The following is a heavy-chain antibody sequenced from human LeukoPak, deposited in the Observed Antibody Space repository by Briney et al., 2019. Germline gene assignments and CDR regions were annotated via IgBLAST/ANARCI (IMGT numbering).Heavy chain of an antibody. CDR3: AREPLTPTSGYGWIVYPGSYYYGMDV. D-gene: IGHD5-12*01. CDR2: MKPGSGNT. V-gene: IGHV1-8*01. Sequence: GASVKVSCKASGYTFTNYDLNWVRQATGQGLEWMGWMKPGSGNTGYAQKFQGRVALTRNTATGTAYMELTSLTSEDTAVYYCAREPLTPTSGYGWIVYPGSYYYGMDVWGQGTTVTVSS. J-gene: IGHJ6*02. CDR1: GYTFTNYD.